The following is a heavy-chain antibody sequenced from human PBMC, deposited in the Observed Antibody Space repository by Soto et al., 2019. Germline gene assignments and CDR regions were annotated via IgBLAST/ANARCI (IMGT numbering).Heavy chain of an antibody. CDR3: ARDRDDYGSGNYYNRIDF. Sequence: QVQLVQSGAEVKKPGSSMKVSCKASGGIFSTYAISWLRRAPGQGLEWMGGIIPIFGIPNYAQRFQGRVTITADESTSTAYMELSRLRSEDTAVYYCARDRDDYGSGNYYNRIDFWGQGTLVTVSS. J-gene: IGHJ4*02. D-gene: IGHD3-10*01. V-gene: IGHV1-69*01. CDR1: GGIFSTYA. CDR2: IIPIFGIP.